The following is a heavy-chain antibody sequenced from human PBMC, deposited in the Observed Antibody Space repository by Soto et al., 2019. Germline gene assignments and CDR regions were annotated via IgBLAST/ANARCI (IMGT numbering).Heavy chain of an antibody. V-gene: IGHV4-61*01. CDR3: ARGVGFGYYYYHMDL. J-gene: IGHJ6*02. CDR1: GDSVTSVSDY. CDR2: IYYRGSA. Sequence: QVQLQESGPGLVKPSETLSLTCTVSGDSVTSVSDYWCWIRQPPGKGLEWIGYIYYRGSADYNPSHRRRVTNSIDTSKNQFSLKLTSVTAADTAVYYCARGVGFGYYYYHMDLWGQGTTVTVSS. D-gene: IGHD3-10*01.